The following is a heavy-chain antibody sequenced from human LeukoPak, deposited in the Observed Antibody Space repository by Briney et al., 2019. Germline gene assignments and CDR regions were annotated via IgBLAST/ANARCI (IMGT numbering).Heavy chain of an antibody. CDR3: AGRYGSSGYQTDY. Sequence: SETLSLTCTVSGGSISSYYWNWIRQPPGKGLEWIGYIYYSGSTNYNPSLKSRVTISVDTSKNQFSLKLSSVTAADTAVYYCAGRYGSSGYQTDYWGQGTLVTVSS. CDR1: GGSISSYY. CDR2: IYYSGST. J-gene: IGHJ4*02. V-gene: IGHV4-59*01. D-gene: IGHD3-22*01.